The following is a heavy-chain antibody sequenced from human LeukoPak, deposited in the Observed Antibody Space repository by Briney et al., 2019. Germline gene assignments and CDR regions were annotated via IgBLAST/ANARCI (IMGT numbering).Heavy chain of an antibody. CDR1: GYSFTSRW. J-gene: IGHJ4*02. CDR3: ATFSNYGDFFDF. CDR2: IYPDDSDI. D-gene: IGHD4-17*01. V-gene: IGHV5-51*01. Sequence: GESLKISCQGSGYSFTSRWIAWVRQMPGKGLEWMGIIYPDDSDIRYNPSFQGQVTMSAVKSVNVAYLQWSSLKASDTAMYYCATFSNYGDFFDFWGQGTLVTVSS.